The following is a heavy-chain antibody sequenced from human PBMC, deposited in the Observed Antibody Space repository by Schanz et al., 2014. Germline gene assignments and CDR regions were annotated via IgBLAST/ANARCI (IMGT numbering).Heavy chain of an antibody. CDR2: ITYDGSNT. CDR1: GFTLITYA. Sequence: QVQLVESGGGVVQPGRSLRLSCAASGFTLITYAMHWVRQPPGKGLEWVAIITYDGSNTYHADSVKGRLTISRDNSKNTLYLQMNSLRAEDTAVYYCIRGDIMVVPVAHFWGQGILVTVSS. CDR3: IRGDIMVVPVAHF. D-gene: IGHD2-2*01. J-gene: IGHJ4*02. V-gene: IGHV3-30*04.